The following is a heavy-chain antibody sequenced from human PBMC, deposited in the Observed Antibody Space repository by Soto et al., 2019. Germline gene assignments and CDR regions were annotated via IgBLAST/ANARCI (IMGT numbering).Heavy chain of an antibody. CDR2: ISSSSSYI. D-gene: IGHD1-1*01. Sequence: GGSLRLSCAASGFTFSSYSMNWVRQAPGKGLEWVSSISSSSSYIYYADSVKGRFTISRYNAKNSLYLQINSLRAEDTAVYYCAGKDDRDYFDSWGQGTLVPVSS. J-gene: IGHJ4*02. CDR3: AGKDDRDYFDS. V-gene: IGHV3-21*01. CDR1: GFTFSSYS.